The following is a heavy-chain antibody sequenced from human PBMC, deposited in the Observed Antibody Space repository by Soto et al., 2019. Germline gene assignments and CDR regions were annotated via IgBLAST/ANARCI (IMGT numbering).Heavy chain of an antibody. D-gene: IGHD4-17*01. CDR3: ARDGSFSEVKYGDSIDS. CDR2: ISSSSSTI. CDR1: GFTFSRYS. V-gene: IGHV3-48*02. J-gene: IGHJ4*02. Sequence: EVQLVESGGGLVQTGGSLRLSCAASGFTFSRYSMHWVRQAPGKGLEWVSYISSSSSTIYYADSVKGRFTISRDNAKNSLYLQMNSLRDEDTAVYYCARDGSFSEVKYGDSIDSWGQGTLVTVSS.